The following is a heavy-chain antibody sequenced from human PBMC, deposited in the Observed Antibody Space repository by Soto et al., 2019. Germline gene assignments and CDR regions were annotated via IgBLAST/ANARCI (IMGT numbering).Heavy chain of an antibody. CDR3: ARVEDYGDYFDY. CDR2: IYHSGST. D-gene: IGHD4-17*01. CDR1: SGSISSSNW. J-gene: IGHJ4*02. V-gene: IGHV4-4*02. Sequence: SETLSLTCAVSSGSISSSNWWSWVRQPPGKGLEWIGEIYHSGSTNYNPSLKSRVTISVDKSKNQFSLKLSSVTAADTAVYYCARVEDYGDYFDYWGQGTLVTVSS.